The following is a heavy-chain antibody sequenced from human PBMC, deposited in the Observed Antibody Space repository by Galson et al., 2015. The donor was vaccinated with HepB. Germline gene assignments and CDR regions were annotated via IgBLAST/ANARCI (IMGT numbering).Heavy chain of an antibody. CDR2: INAGNGNT. CDR1: GYTFTSYA. V-gene: IGHV1-3*01. J-gene: IGHJ4*02. D-gene: IGHD3-10*01. CDR3: ASSPKRHYYGLGSYCSLDY. Sequence: SVKVSCKASGYTFTSYAMHWVRQAPGQRLEWMGWINAGNGNTKYSQKFQGRVTITRDTSASTAYMELSSLRSEDTAVYYCASSPKRHYYGLGSYCSLDYWGQGTLVTVSS.